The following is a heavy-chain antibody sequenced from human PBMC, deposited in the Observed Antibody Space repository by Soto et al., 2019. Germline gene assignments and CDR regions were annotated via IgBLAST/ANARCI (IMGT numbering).Heavy chain of an antibody. V-gene: IGHV4-31*03. CDR1: GGSVSSGAYY. Sequence: LSLTCTVSGGSVSSGAYYWTWIRQRPGKGLEWIGYIYYSGSTYYSPSLKSRLSISLDTSKSQFSLRLSSVTAADTAMYYCARARLRAVYAFDIWGQGTMVTV. CDR2: IYYSGST. CDR3: ARARLRAVYAFDI. J-gene: IGHJ3*02. D-gene: IGHD5-12*01.